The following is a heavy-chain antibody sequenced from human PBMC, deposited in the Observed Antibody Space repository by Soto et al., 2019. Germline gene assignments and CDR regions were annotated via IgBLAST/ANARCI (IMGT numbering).Heavy chain of an antibody. CDR3: AGDGYYYDSSGYPFDR. Sequence: GASVKLSCKDSGYRLTSYGISWVRQAPRQGLEWMGWISAYNGNTNYVQKLQGRVTMTTDTSTSTAYMELRSLRSDDTAVYYCAGDGYYYDSSGYPFDRWGQGTLVTVPS. CDR1: GYRLTSYG. V-gene: IGHV1-18*01. CDR2: ISAYNGNT. J-gene: IGHJ5*02. D-gene: IGHD3-22*01.